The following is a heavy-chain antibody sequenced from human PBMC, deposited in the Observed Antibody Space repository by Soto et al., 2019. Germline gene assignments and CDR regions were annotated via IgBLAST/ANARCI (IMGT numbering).Heavy chain of an antibody. J-gene: IGHJ4*02. CDR1: GYTFNNYA. CDR3: ARTFDMWDGYSPLDY. CDR2: ISDFGRST. Sequence: PGGSLRLSCVGSGYTFNNYAMGWVRQAPGKGVEWVSFISDFGRSTYFADPVKGRFSISRDNSKKTPYLQMDSLRVEDTAVYYCARTFDMWDGYSPLDYWGQGTLVTVSS. V-gene: IGHV3-23*01. D-gene: IGHD3-22*01.